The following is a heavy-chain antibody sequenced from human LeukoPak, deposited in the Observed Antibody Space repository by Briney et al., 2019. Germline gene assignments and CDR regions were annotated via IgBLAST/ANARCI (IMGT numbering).Heavy chain of an antibody. D-gene: IGHD6-19*01. CDR2: INPNSGGT. CDR3: ARFLAVAGTDRYFDL. J-gene: IGHJ2*01. CDR1: GYTFTGYY. Sequence: ASVKVSCKASGYTFTGYYMQWVRQAPGQGLEWMGWINPNSGGTNYAQKFQGRVTMTRDTSISTAYMELSRLRSDDTAVYYCARFLAVAGTDRYFDLWGRGTLVTVSS. V-gene: IGHV1-2*02.